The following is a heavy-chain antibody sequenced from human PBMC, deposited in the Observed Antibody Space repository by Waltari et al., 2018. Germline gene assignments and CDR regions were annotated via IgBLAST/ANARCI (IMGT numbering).Heavy chain of an antibody. J-gene: IGHJ4*02. D-gene: IGHD2-21*01. Sequence: SCEASGFPFTNYAMNWVRQAPGKGTEWVSAISGSGESTYYADSVKGRFSISRDNPKNTLYLQMSSLRAEDTAVYYCAKGTNMVITHSYFDCWGQGILVTVSS. V-gene: IGHV3-23*01. CDR2: ISGSGEST. CDR1: GFPFTNYA. CDR3: AKGTNMVITHSYFDC.